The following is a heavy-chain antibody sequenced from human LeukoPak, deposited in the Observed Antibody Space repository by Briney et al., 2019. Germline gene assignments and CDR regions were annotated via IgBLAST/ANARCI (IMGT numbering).Heavy chain of an antibody. Sequence: GGSLRLSCAASGFTFSSFSMNWVRQAPGKGLEWVSSISSSDSYIYYPDSVKGRFTVSRDNAKNSLYLQMNSLRGEDTAVYYCARDLSRTVTSFDYWGQGALVTVSS. V-gene: IGHV3-21*01. CDR2: ISSSDSYI. J-gene: IGHJ4*02. CDR3: ARDLSRTVTSFDY. CDR1: GFTFSSFS. D-gene: IGHD4-17*01.